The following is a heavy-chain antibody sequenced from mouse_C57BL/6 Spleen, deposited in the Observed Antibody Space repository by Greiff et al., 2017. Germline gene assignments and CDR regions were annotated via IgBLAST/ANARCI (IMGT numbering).Heavy chain of an antibody. Sequence: EVKVEESGGGLVQPGGSMKLSCVASGFTFSNYWMNWVRQSPEKGLEWVAQIRLKSDNYATHYAESVKGRFTISRDDSKSSVYLQMNNLRAEDTGIYYCTGRDDGFAYWGQGTLVTVSA. D-gene: IGHD2-3*01. V-gene: IGHV6-3*01. CDR3: TGRDDGFAY. CDR2: IRLKSDNYAT. CDR1: GFTFSNYW. J-gene: IGHJ3*01.